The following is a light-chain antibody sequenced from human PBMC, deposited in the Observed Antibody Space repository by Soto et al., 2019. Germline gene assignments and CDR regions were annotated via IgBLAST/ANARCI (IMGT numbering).Light chain of an antibody. CDR3: CSYAGSQ. J-gene: IGLJ2*01. Sequence: QSALTQPRSVSGSPGQSGTISCTGTSSDVGGYNYVSWYQHHPGKAPKLMIYDVNKRPSGVPDRFSGSKSANTASLTISGLQAEDEADYYCCSYAGSQFGGGTNLTVL. CDR1: SSDVGGYNY. CDR2: DVN. V-gene: IGLV2-11*01.